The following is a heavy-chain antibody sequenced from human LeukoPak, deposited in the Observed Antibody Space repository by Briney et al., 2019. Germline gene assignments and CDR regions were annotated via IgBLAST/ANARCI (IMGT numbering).Heavy chain of an antibody. CDR3: VIDAYCNSLSCNWVNIHY. D-gene: IGHD2/OR15-2a*01. J-gene: IGHJ4*02. V-gene: IGHV3-15*04. CDR2: AETRATGGTT. Sequence: GGSLRLSCAASGFTFSYAWMSWVRQAPGGGLEWVGRAETRATGGTTEYSAPVKGRFSISRDDSTNTLSLQMNSLKLEDTAVYYCVIDAYCNSLSCNWVNIHYWGQGTLVIVSS. CDR1: GFTFSYAW.